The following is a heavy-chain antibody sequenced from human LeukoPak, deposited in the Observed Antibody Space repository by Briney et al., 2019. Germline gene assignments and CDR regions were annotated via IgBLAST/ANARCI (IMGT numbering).Heavy chain of an antibody. CDR2: ISSASATI. CDR1: GFIFSDYS. J-gene: IGHJ6*02. D-gene: IGHD3-3*01. CDR3: AKNSPTIFPAAGV. Sequence: GGSLRLSCAASGFIFSDYSMNWLRQAPGKGLEWISYISSASATIYYADSVKGRFTISRVNAKNSLYLLMDSLRAEDTAVYYCAKNSPTIFPAAGVWGQGTTVIVSS. V-gene: IGHV3-48*01.